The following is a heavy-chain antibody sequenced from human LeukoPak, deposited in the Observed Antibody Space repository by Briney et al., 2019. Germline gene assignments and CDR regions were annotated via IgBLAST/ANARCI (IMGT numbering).Heavy chain of an antibody. CDR1: GGTFSSYA. D-gene: IGHD1-1*01. V-gene: IGHV1-69*04. J-gene: IGHJ4*02. CDR3: ARGKNDSHLGNY. CDR2: IIPILGIA. Sequence: ASVKVSCKASGGTFSSYAISWVRQAPGQGLEWMGRIIPILGIANYAQKFQGRVTITADKSTSTAYVELSSLRSEDTAVYYCARGKNDSHLGNYWGQGTLVTVSS.